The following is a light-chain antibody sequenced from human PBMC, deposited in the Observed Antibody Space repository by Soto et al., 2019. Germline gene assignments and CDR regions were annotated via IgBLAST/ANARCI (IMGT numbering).Light chain of an antibody. CDR3: QQYYSTPRT. J-gene: IGKJ1*01. V-gene: IGKV4-1*01. CDR2: WAS. CDR1: QSALYSSNNKNY. Sequence: DIVMTQSPDSLAVSLGERATINCKSSQSALYSSNNKNYLAWYQQKPGQPPRLLIYWASARESGVPDRFSGSGSGTDFTLTISSLQAEDVAVYYCQQYYSTPRTVGQGTNVEIK.